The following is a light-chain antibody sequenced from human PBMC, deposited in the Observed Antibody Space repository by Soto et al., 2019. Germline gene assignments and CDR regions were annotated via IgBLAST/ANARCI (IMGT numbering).Light chain of an antibody. J-gene: IGKJ1*01. CDR1: QTISSW. CDR2: AAS. Sequence: DIQMTQSPSTLSGSVGDRVTITCRASQTISSWLAWYQQKPGKVPKLLIYAASTLQSGVPSRFSGSGSGTDFTLTISSLQPEDVATYYCQKYNSAPKTFGRGTKVDIK. CDR3: QKYNSAPKT. V-gene: IGKV1-27*01.